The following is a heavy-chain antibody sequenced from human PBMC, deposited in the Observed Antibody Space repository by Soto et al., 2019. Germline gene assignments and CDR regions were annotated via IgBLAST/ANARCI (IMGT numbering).Heavy chain of an antibody. CDR2: ISAYNGNT. V-gene: IGHV1-18*01. CDR3: ARELLGYIAAAGQFDY. D-gene: IGHD6-13*01. CDR1: GYTFTSYG. J-gene: IGHJ4*02. Sequence: GASVKVSCKASGYTFTSYGISWVRQAPGQGLEWMGWISAYNGNTNYAQKLQGRVTMTTDTSTSTAYMELRSLRSDDTAVYYCARELLGYIAAAGQFDYWGQGTLVTVSS.